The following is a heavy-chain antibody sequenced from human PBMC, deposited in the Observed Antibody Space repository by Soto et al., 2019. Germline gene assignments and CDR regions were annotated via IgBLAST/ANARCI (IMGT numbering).Heavy chain of an antibody. J-gene: IGHJ4*02. D-gene: IGHD3-22*01. V-gene: IGHV3-74*01. CDR3: ARKYNYESSGYYY. Sequence: EVQLVESGGGLVQPGESLRLSCADSGFTFSSYWMHWVRQAPGKGLVWVSRINSDGSSTNYADSVKGRFTISRDNAKNTLYLQMNSLRVEDTAVYYCARKYNYESSGYYYWGQGTLVTVSS. CDR2: INSDGSST. CDR1: GFTFSSYW.